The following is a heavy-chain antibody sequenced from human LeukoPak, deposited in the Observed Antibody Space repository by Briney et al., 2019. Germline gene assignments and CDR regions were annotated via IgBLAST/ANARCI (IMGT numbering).Heavy chain of an antibody. CDR3: ARASSGWYDY. CDR1: GFSFSNYA. V-gene: IGHV3-64*02. J-gene: IGHJ4*02. D-gene: IGHD6-19*01. CDR2: ISSNGGNT. Sequence: PGGSLRLSCAASGFSFSNYAMHWVRQAPGKGLEYVSAISSNGGNTYYADSVKGRFTISRDNSKDTLYLQMGSLRTEDMAVYYCARASSGWYDYWGQGTLVTVSS.